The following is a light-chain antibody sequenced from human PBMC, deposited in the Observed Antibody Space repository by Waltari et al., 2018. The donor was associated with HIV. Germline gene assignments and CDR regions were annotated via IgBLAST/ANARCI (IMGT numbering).Light chain of an antibody. Sequence: QSALTQPASVSGSPGQSITISCTGTSSDVGGYNYVSWYQQHPGKAPKLMIYDVSNRPSGVSNRFSGSKSGNTASLTISGLQAEDEADYYCSSYTGSSTFYVVFGGGTKLTVL. CDR2: DVS. V-gene: IGLV2-14*01. CDR3: SSYTGSSTFYVV. CDR1: SSDVGGYNY. J-gene: IGLJ2*01.